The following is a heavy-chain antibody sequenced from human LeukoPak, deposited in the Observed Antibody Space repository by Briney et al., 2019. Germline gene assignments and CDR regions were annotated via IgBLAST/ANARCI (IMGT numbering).Heavy chain of an antibody. CDR2: IYYSGST. D-gene: IGHD4-17*01. V-gene: IGHV4-39*01. CDR3: ACFYGDWDAFDI. CDR1: GGSISSSSYY. J-gene: IGHJ3*02. Sequence: PSETLSLTCTVSGGSISSSSYYWGWIRQPPGKGLEWIGSIYYSGSTYYNPSLKIRVTISVDTSKNQFSLKLSSVTAADTAVYYCACFYGDWDAFDIWGQGTMLTVSS.